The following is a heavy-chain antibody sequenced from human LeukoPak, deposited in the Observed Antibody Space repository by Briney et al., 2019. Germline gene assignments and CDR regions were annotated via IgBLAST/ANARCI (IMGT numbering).Heavy chain of an antibody. CDR1: GFPFSDYY. CDR2: ISSSGSTI. Sequence: PGGSLRLSCAASGFPFSDYYMRWIPQAPGRALEWGSYISSSGSTIYYADPVKGRFTISRDNAKNSLYLQMNSLRAEDTAVYYCARADIPLIAAQYYFDYWGQGTLVTVSS. V-gene: IGHV3-11*01. J-gene: IGHJ4*02. D-gene: IGHD6-6*01. CDR3: ARADIPLIAAQYYFDY.